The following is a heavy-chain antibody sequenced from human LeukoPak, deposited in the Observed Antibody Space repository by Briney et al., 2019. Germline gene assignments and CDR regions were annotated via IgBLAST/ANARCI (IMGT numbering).Heavy chain of an antibody. J-gene: IGHJ4*02. CDR3: ARYCSGGNCFRSLDY. D-gene: IGHD2-15*01. CDR1: GYTFTSYG. CDR2: ISAYNGNT. Sequence: ASVKVSCKASGYTFTSYGISWVRQAPGQGLEWMGWISAYNGNTNYAQKLQGRVTMTTDTSTSTAYMELRSLRSDDTAVYYCARYCSGGNCFRSLDYWGQGILVTVSS. V-gene: IGHV1-18*01.